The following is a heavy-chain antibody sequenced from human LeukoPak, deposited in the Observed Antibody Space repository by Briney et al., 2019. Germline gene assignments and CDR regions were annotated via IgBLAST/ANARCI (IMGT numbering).Heavy chain of an antibody. CDR3: TTGGTLTTGTPTIDY. V-gene: IGHV3-15*01. D-gene: IGHD1-1*01. J-gene: IGHJ4*02. Sequence: NAGGSLRLSCAASGFTFSNAWMSWVRQAPGKGLEWVGRIKSKTDGGTTDYAAPVKGRFTISRDDSKNTLYLQMNSLKTEDTAVYYCTTGGTLTTGTPTIDYWGQGTLVTVSS. CDR2: IKSKTDGGTT. CDR1: GFTFSNAW.